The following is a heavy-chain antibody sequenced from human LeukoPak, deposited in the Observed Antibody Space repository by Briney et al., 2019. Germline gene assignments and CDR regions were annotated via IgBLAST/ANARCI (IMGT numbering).Heavy chain of an antibody. CDR1: GYTFTRYA. D-gene: IGHD6-19*01. CDR2: INTNTGNP. V-gene: IGHV7-4-1*02. J-gene: IGHJ6*03. Sequence: ASVKVSCKASGYTFTRYAMNWVRQAPGQGLGWMGWINTNTGNPTYAQDFTGRFVFSLDTSVSTAYLQISSLKAEDTAVYYCATVAYSSGWHPDYYYYYMDVWGKGTTVTVSS. CDR3: ATVAYSSGWHPDYYYYYMDV.